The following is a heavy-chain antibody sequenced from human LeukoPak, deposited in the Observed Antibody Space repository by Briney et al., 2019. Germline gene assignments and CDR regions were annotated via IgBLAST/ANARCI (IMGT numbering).Heavy chain of an antibody. D-gene: IGHD3-10*01. J-gene: IGHJ4*02. CDR3: ARGVADYYGSGSYVGYYFDY. CDR2: ISDIGSI. Sequence: SETLSLTCTVSGGSISSYYWSLIRQPPGKGLEWIAYISDIGSINYNPSLKSRVTMSVDTSKNQFSLKLSSVTAADTAVYYCARGVADYYGSGSYVGYYFDYWGQGTLVTVSS. CDR1: GGSISSYY. V-gene: IGHV4-59*01.